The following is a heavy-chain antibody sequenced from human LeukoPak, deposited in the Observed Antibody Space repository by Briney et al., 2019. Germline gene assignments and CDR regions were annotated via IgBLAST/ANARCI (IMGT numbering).Heavy chain of an antibody. V-gene: IGHV4-59*01. CDR1: GGSMSSYY. CDR2: IYYSGST. J-gene: IGHJ3*02. D-gene: IGHD1-26*01. Sequence: SETLSLTCTVSGGSMSSYYWSWIRQSPGKGLEWLGYIYYSGSTNYNPSLKGRVTISVDTSKNQFSLKLSSVTAVDTAVYYCARGPVGGATYYDGDAFDIWGQGTMVTVSS. CDR3: ARGPVGGATYYDGDAFDI.